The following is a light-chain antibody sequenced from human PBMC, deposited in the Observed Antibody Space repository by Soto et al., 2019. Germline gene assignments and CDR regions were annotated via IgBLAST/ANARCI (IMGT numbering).Light chain of an antibody. V-gene: IGKV3-20*01. CDR2: SAS. Sequence: DIVLTQSPGTLSLSPGERATLSCRASQSISSSYLAWYQQKPGQALRLLIYSASSRAPAVPDRFSGSGSGTDFTLTISRLEPEDFAVYYCQQYGSSPPYTFGQGTKVEMK. CDR1: QSISSSY. CDR3: QQYGSSPPYT. J-gene: IGKJ2*01.